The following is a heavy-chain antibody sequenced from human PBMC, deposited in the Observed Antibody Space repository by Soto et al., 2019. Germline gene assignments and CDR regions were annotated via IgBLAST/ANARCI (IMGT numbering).Heavy chain of an antibody. CDR1: GFPFSIYS. D-gene: IGHD6-19*01. CDR3: ARSVEGHFDY. Sequence: EVQLVESGGGLVQPGGSLRLTCVASGFPFSIYSMNWVRQAPGKGLEWSSYITSDTNTIKYADSVKGRFTISRDNAKNLVDLQMKSLRDEDTAVYFCARSVEGHFDYWGQGTVVTVSS. V-gene: IGHV3-48*02. J-gene: IGHJ4*02. CDR2: ITSDTNTI.